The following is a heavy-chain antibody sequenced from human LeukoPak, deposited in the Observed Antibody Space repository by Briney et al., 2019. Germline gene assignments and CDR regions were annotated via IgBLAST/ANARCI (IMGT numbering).Heavy chain of an antibody. CDR2: MSHDGTNK. Sequence: GGSLRLSCAASGFPFSGYAMHWVRQAPGKGLEWVAVMSHDGTNKYYADSVKGRFTISRDNSKNTLYLQMDSLRTEDTAVYYCAKDQIGWAPGYVSGPLDQWGQGTLVTVSS. J-gene: IGHJ4*02. CDR3: AKDQIGWAPGYVSGPLDQ. CDR1: GFPFSGYA. D-gene: IGHD6-19*01. V-gene: IGHV3-30-3*01.